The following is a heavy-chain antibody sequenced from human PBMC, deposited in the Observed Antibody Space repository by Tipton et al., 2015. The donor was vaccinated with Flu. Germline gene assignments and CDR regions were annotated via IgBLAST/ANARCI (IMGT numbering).Heavy chain of an antibody. V-gene: IGHV5-51*01. CDR3: ARRMDNYYDSSGYYYYGMDV. D-gene: IGHD3-22*01. CDR1: GYSFTSYW. J-gene: IGHJ6*02. CDR2: IYPGDSDT. Sequence: MQLVQSGAEVKKPGESLKISCKGSGYSFTSYWIGWVRQMPGKGLEWMGIIYPGDSDTRYSPSFQGQVTISADKSISTAYLQWSSLKASDTAMYYCARRMDNYYDSSGYYYYGMDVWGQGTTVTVSS.